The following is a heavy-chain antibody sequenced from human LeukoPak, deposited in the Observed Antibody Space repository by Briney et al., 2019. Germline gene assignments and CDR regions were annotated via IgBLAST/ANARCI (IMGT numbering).Heavy chain of an antibody. J-gene: IGHJ5*02. Sequence: PGESLKISCNSSGYIYTSYWIGWVRQMPGKGLEWMGIIYPGDSDTRYSPSFQGQVTISADKSISTAYLQWSSLKASDTAMYYCARLGKGSTGGFLYWFDPWGQGTLITVSS. CDR3: ARLGKGSTGGFLYWFDP. CDR1: GYIYTSYW. V-gene: IGHV5-51*01. CDR2: IYPGDSDT. D-gene: IGHD6-25*01.